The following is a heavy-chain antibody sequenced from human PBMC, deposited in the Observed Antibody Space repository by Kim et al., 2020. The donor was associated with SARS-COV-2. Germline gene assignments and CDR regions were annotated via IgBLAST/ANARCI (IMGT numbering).Heavy chain of an antibody. V-gene: IGHV3-64D*09. Sequence: GGSLRLSRSASGFTFSSYAMHWVRQAPGKGLEYVSAISSNGGSTYYADSVKGRFTISRDNSKNTLYLQMSSLRAEDTAVYYCVKSIASSGTVGFGYYYYGMDVWGQGTMVTVSS. CDR2: ISSNGGST. D-gene: IGHD6-13*01. J-gene: IGHJ6*02. CDR1: GFTFSSYA. CDR3: VKSIASSGTVGFGYYYYGMDV.